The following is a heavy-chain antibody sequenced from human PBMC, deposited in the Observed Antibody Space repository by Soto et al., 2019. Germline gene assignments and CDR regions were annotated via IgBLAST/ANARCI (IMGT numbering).Heavy chain of an antibody. J-gene: IGHJ6*02. CDR2: ISYDGSNK. CDR1: GFTFSSYA. D-gene: IGHD3-22*01. V-gene: IGHV3-30-3*01. Sequence: QVQLVESGGGVVQPGRSLRLSCAASGFTFSSYAMHWVRQAPGKGLEWVAVISYDGSNKYYADSVKGRFTISRDNSKNTLYLQMNSLRAEDTAVYYCARAMTPWSFRYYYYYGMDVWGQGTTVTVSS. CDR3: ARAMTPWSFRYYYYYGMDV.